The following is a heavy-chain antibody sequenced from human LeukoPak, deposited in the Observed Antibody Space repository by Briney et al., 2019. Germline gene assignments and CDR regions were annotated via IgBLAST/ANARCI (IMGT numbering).Heavy chain of an antibody. CDR1: GGSISSYY. Sequence: SETLSLTCTVSGGSISSYYWSWIRQPAGKGLEWIGRIYTSGSTNYNPSLKSRVTMSVDTSKDQFSLKLSSVTAADTAVYYCARDRLVKGAFDIWGQGTMVTVSS. J-gene: IGHJ3*02. V-gene: IGHV4-4*07. CDR3: ARDRLVKGAFDI. D-gene: IGHD6-19*01. CDR2: IYTSGST.